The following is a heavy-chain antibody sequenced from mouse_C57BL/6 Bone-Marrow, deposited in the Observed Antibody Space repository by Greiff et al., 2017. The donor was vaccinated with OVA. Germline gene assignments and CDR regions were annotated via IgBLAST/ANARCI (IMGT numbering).Heavy chain of an antibody. V-gene: IGHV1-64*01. J-gene: IGHJ2*01. Sequence: VQLQQPGAELVTPGASVKLSCKASGYTFTSYWMHWVKQRPGQGLEWIGMIHPNSGSTTYNEKFKSKATLTVDKSSSTAYMQLSSLTSEYSAVYYCAADSSGYVGGYYFDDWGQGTTLTVSS. CDR1: GYTFTSYW. D-gene: IGHD3-2*02. CDR3: AADSSGYVGGYYFDD. CDR2: IHPNSGST.